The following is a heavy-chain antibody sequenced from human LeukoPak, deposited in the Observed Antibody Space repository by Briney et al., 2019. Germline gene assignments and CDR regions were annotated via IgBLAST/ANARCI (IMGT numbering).Heavy chain of an antibody. Sequence: GGSLRLSCAASGFTFDDYGMSWVRQAPGKGLEWVSGINWNGGSTGYADSVKGRFTISRDNAKNSLYLQMNSLRAEDTALYYCARSMIFGVVRSYYFDYWGQGTLVTVSS. CDR2: INWNGGST. D-gene: IGHD3/OR15-3a*01. J-gene: IGHJ4*02. CDR3: ARSMIFGVVRSYYFDY. CDR1: GFTFDDYG. V-gene: IGHV3-20*04.